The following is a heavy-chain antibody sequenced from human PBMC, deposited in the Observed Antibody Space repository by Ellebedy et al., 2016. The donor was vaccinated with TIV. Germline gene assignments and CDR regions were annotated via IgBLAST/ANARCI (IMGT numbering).Heavy chain of an antibody. CDR1: GFTFSSYS. D-gene: IGHD4-17*01. V-gene: IGHV3-48*02. CDR2: ITSGSDTI. Sequence: GESLKISCAASGFTFSSYSMNWVHQAPGKGLEYVSHITSGSDTISYADSVKGRFTISRDNAKNALYLQMNSLRDEDTAGYFCARDKDYAYDYWGQGTLVTVSS. CDR3: ARDKDYAYDY. J-gene: IGHJ4*02.